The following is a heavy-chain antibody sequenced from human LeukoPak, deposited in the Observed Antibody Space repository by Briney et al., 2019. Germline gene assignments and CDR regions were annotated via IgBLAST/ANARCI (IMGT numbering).Heavy chain of an antibody. CDR1: GFTFSSYG. Sequence: PGGSLRLSCAASGFTFSSYGMHWVRQAPGKGLEWVAFIRYDGSNKYYADSVKGRFAISRDNGKNSLYLQMNSLRVEDMAVYYCARAPREWLLGYHFEYWGQGTLVTVSS. V-gene: IGHV3-30*02. J-gene: IGHJ4*02. CDR3: ARAPREWLLGYHFEY. D-gene: IGHD3-3*01. CDR2: IRYDGSNK.